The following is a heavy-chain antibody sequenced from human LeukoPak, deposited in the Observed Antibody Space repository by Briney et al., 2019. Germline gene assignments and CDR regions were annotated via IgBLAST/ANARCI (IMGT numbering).Heavy chain of an antibody. V-gene: IGHV3-7*01. Sequence: GGSLRLSCVGSGGSLTSSWMTWVRQAPGEGLEWVANINQDGSEMHYIDSVRGRFTISRDFDKNSLNLQISSPRVEDTAVYYCARDIHRGAGDYWGQGTLVTVSS. D-gene: IGHD3-10*01. J-gene: IGHJ4*02. CDR1: GGSLTSSW. CDR3: ARDIHRGAGDY. CDR2: INQDGSEM.